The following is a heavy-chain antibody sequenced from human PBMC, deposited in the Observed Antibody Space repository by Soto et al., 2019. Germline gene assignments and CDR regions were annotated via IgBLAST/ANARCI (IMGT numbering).Heavy chain of an antibody. V-gene: IGHV3-21*02. CDR2: ISSSSNYI. CDR3: ARRGGGFLLVACIWGGFAY. Sequence: EVQLVESGGGLVKPGGSLRLSCAASGFTFSYYTMNWVRQAPGKGLEWVSSISSSSNYIYYADSVRGRFTVSRDNAKISLNRRMVRLRGEDRAVYYCARRGGGFLLVACIWGGFAYWGQGILVTVSS. CDR1: GFTFSYYT. D-gene: IGHD2-8*02. J-gene: IGHJ4*02.